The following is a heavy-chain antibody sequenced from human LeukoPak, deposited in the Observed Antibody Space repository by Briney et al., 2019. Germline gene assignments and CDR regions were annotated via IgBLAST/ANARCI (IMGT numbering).Heavy chain of an antibody. J-gene: IGHJ4*02. CDR1: GITLSNYG. Sequence: GRSPRLFCAVSGITLSNYGMSWVRQAPGKGLEWVAGISDSGGRTHYAHSVKCRCTITRDNPKNTLYLQMNSLRAEDTAVYFCAKRGVVIRVSLVGLHKEAYYFDSWGQGALVTVSS. CDR3: AKRGVVIRVSLVGLHKEAYYFDS. V-gene: IGHV3-23*01. D-gene: IGHD3-10*01. CDR2: ISDSGGRT.